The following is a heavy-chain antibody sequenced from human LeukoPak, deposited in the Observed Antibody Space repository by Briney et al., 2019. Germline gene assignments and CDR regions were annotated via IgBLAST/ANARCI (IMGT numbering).Heavy chain of an antibody. CDR1: GASINTGDYY. CDR3: ARGPNYVWGSYRYFGY. D-gene: IGHD3-16*02. J-gene: IGHJ4*02. CDR2: IYYSGST. V-gene: IGHV4-30-4*01. Sequence: SETLSLTCTVSGASINTGDYYWSWIRQPPGKGLEWIGYIYYSGSTHYNPSLKSRVTILVDTSKNQFSLKLSSVTAADTAVYYCARGPNYVWGSYRYFGYWGQGTPVAVSS.